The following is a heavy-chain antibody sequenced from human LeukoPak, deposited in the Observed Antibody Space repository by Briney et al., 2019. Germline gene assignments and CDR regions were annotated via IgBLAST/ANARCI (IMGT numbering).Heavy chain of an antibody. V-gene: IGHV3-23*01. D-gene: IGHD2-2*01. J-gene: IGHJ4*02. CDR1: GFTFSSYA. CDR2: ISGSGGST. CDR3: AKDFDIVVVPAATDY. Sequence: PGGSLRLSCAASGFTFSSYAMSWLRQAPGKGLEWVSAISGSGGSTYYADSVKGRFTISRDNSKNTLYLQMNSLRAEDTAVYYCAKDFDIVVVPAATDYWGQGTLVTLSS.